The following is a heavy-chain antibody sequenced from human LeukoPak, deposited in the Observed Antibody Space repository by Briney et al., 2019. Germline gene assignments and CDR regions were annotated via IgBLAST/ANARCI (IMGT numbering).Heavy chain of an antibody. J-gene: IGHJ4*02. CDR2: IRSKANSYAT. Sequence: GGSLRLSCAASGFTFSGSAMHWVRQASGKGLEWVGRIRSKANSYATAYAASVKGRFTISRDDSKNTAYLQMNSLKTEDTAVYYCTRHGGYSYGYFVDYWGQGTLVTVSS. V-gene: IGHV3-73*01. D-gene: IGHD5-18*01. CDR1: GFTFSGSA. CDR3: TRHGGYSYGYFVDY.